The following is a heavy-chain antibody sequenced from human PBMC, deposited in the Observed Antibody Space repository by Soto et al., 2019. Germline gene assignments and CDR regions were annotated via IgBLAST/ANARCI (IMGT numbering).Heavy chain of an antibody. V-gene: IGHV4-31*03. Sequence: SETLSLTCTVSGGSISSGGYDWSWIRQHPGKGLEWIGYIYYSGSTYYNPSLKSRVTISVDTSKNQFSLKLSSVTAADTAVYYCARVNDFWSNDAFDIWGQGTMVTVSS. CDR3: ARVNDFWSNDAFDI. CDR2: IYYSGST. CDR1: GGSISSGGYD. J-gene: IGHJ3*02. D-gene: IGHD3-3*01.